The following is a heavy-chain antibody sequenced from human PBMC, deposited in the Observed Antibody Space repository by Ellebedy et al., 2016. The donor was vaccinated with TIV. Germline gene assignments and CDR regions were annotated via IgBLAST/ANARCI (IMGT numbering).Heavy chain of an antibody. CDR2: IGVSGDRT. Sequence: GESLKISCAASGFTFRDNAMTWVRQPPGKGLGWVSSIGVSGDRTYYVDSVEGRFIITRDNSRNTVYLLTHSLRVEDTAIYYCAKGRVGGWNGGDAWGQGTLVTVSS. J-gene: IGHJ5*02. V-gene: IGHV3-23*01. CDR3: AKGRVGGWNGGDA. CDR1: GFTFRDNA. D-gene: IGHD1-1*01.